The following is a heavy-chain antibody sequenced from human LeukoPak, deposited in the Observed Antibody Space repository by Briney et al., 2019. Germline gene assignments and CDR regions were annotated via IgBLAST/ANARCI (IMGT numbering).Heavy chain of an antibody. Sequence: SETLSLTCAVYGGSFSGYYWSWIRQPPGKGLEWIGEINHSGSTNYNPSLKSRVTISVDTPKNQFSLKLSSVTAADTAVYYCARLPLYSGSLDAFDIWGQGTMVTVSS. D-gene: IGHD1-26*01. CDR3: ARLPLYSGSLDAFDI. V-gene: IGHV4-34*01. J-gene: IGHJ3*02. CDR2: INHSGST. CDR1: GGSFSGYY.